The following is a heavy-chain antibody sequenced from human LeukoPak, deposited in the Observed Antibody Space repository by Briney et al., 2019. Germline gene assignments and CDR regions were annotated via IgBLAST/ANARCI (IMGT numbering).Heavy chain of an antibody. J-gene: IGHJ6*03. CDR1: GDSISSGSYF. CDR2: IYTSGNT. V-gene: IGHV4-61*02. CDR3: ASRAQYCSSTSCYYSYYYYMDV. Sequence: SETLSLTCTVSGDSISSGSYFWNWIRQPAGTGLEWIGRIYTSGNTNYHPSLKSRVTMSVDTSKNQFSLKLSSVTAADTAVYYCASRAQYCSSTSCYYSYYYYMDVWGKGTTVTVSS. D-gene: IGHD2-2*01.